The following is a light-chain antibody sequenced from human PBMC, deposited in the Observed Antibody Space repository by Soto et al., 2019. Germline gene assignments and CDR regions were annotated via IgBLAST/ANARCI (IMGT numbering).Light chain of an antibody. J-gene: IGKJ5*01. Sequence: DIQMTQSHSTLSASVGDRVTITCRASQSISSWLAWYQQKPGKAPKLLIYKESSLESGVPSRFSGRGSGTEFTLTISSLQPDDFATYYCQQYNSYSITFGQGTRLEIK. CDR1: QSISSW. CDR3: QQYNSYSIT. CDR2: KES. V-gene: IGKV1-5*03.